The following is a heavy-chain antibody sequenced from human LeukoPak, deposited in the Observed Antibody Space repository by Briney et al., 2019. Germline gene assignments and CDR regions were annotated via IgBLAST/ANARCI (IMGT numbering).Heavy chain of an antibody. Sequence: PGGSLRLSCAASGFSFNNAWMTWVRQAPREGLEWVGRIKSKTDGGTAEYAAPVKGRFTISRDDSKNTLYLEMNSLKTEDTAVYYCTTYSSSWYYFDCWGQGTLVTVSS. V-gene: IGHV3-15*01. J-gene: IGHJ4*02. CDR2: IKSKTDGGTA. D-gene: IGHD6-13*01. CDR1: GFSFNNAW. CDR3: TTYSSSWYYFDC.